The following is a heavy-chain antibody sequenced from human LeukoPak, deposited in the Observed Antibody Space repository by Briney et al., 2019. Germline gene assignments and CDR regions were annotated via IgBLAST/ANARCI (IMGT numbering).Heavy chain of an antibody. CDR1: GFTFSSYG. CDR3: AKDDLGYNDSSGYEFDY. V-gene: IGHV3-33*06. Sequence: PGGSLRLSCAASGFTFSSYGMHWVRQAPGKGLEWVAVIWYDGSNKYYADSVKGQFTISRDNSKNTLYLQMNSLRAEDTAVYYCAKDDLGYNDSSGYEFDYWGQGTLVTVSS. J-gene: IGHJ4*02. CDR2: IWYDGSNK. D-gene: IGHD3-22*01.